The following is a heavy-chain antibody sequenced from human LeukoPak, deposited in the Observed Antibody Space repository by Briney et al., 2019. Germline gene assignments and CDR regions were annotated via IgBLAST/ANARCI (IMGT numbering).Heavy chain of an antibody. V-gene: IGHV4-34*01. CDR2: INHSGST. Sequence: PSETLSLTCAVYGGSFSGYYWSWIRQPPGKGLEWIGEINHSGSTNYNPSLKSRVSISVDTSKNQFSLKLSSVTAADTAVYYCARVEAAAFFLGGEGTLVSVSS. CDR3: ARVEAAAFFL. J-gene: IGHJ4*02. CDR1: GGSFSGYY. D-gene: IGHD6-13*01.